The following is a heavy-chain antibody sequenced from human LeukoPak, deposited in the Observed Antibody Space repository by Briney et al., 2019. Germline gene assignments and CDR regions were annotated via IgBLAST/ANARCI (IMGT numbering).Heavy chain of an antibody. J-gene: IGHJ5*02. CDR1: GVTFSSYA. CDR3: ATFSYAGNAGGSVGP. V-gene: IGHV3-30*14. CDR2: ISYDGSNK. Sequence: PGGSLRLSCAASGVTFSSYAMHWVRQAPGKGLEWVAVISYDGSNKYYADSVKGRFTISRDNSKNTVYLQMNSLRAEDTAVYYCATFSYAGNAGGSVGPWGQGTLVTVSS. D-gene: IGHD4-23*01.